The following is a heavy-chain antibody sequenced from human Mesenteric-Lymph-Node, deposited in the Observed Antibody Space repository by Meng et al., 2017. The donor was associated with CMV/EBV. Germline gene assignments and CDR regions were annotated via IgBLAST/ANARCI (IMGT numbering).Heavy chain of an antibody. CDR1: GFTFSNYA. Sequence: GESLKISCAASGFTFSNYAMSWVRQAPGKGLEWVSATSGIGDRTYYADSVKGRFTFSRDNSKNTLYLQMNSLTVEDTAVYYCAKAGSSGYRYFFDYWGQGTLVTVSS. CDR2: TSGIGDRT. CDR3: AKAGSSGYRYFFDY. J-gene: IGHJ4*02. V-gene: IGHV3-23*01. D-gene: IGHD3-16*02.